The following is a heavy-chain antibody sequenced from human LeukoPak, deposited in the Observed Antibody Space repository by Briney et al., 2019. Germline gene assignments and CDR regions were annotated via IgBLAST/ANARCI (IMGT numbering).Heavy chain of an antibody. CDR1: GFTFSSYW. CDR2: IKQDGSDK. V-gene: IGHV3-7*01. Sequence: GGSLRLSCAASGFTFSSYWMSWVRQAPGKGLEWVANIKQDGSDKYYVDSVKGRFTISRDNAKNSLCLQMNILRAEDTALYYCARDGRQWLAHTYWGQGIMVTVSS. CDR3: ARDGRQWLAHTY. D-gene: IGHD6-19*01. J-gene: IGHJ4*02.